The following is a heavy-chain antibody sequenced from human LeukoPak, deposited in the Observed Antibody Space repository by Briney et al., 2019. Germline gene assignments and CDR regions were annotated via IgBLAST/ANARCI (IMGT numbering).Heavy chain of an antibody. V-gene: IGHV4-59*01. CDR1: GGSIDSYY. Sequence: SETLSLTCTVSGGSIDSYYWSWIRQSPGKGLEWIGYIFYGGSTNYNPSLKSRVTISVDTSKNQFSLKLNSVTAADTAFYYCARGRVYGDFGGFDYWGQGTLVTVSS. CDR2: IFYGGST. J-gene: IGHJ4*02. CDR3: ARGRVYGDFGGFDY. D-gene: IGHD4-17*01.